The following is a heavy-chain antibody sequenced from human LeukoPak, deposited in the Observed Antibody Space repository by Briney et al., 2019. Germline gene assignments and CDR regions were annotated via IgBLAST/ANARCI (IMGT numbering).Heavy chain of an antibody. D-gene: IGHD6-19*01. CDR3: ARDLVRFSSGWLHAFDI. CDR2: ISSSSSYI. Sequence: PGGSLRLSCAASGFTFSSYSMSWVRQAPGKALEWVSSISSSSSYIYYADSVNGRFTISRDNAKNSLYVKMNSVRAEDTAVYYCARDLVRFSSGWLHAFDIWGQGTMATVSS. CDR1: GFTFSSYS. J-gene: IGHJ3*02. V-gene: IGHV3-21*01.